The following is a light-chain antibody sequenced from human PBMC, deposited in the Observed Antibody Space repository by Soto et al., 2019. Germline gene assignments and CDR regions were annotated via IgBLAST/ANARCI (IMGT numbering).Light chain of an antibody. CDR1: QGIDTS. V-gene: IGKV1-9*01. Sequence: ILLTQSPSSLSASVGDRGTITCRASQGIDTSLAWYQQKPGKAPKLLIYAASNFQSGVPSRFSGSGSGTHFTLTISSLQPEDFATYYCQQLHGYPITFGQGKRLEI. CDR2: AAS. J-gene: IGKJ5*01. CDR3: QQLHGYPIT.